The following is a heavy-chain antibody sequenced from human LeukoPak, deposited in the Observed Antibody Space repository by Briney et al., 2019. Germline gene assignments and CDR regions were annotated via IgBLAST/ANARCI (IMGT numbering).Heavy chain of an antibody. J-gene: IGHJ4*02. Sequence: ASVKVSCKASGVTFSNFAISWVRQAPGQGLEWMGGIIPIFGTANYAQKFQGRVTITADESTSTAYMELSSLRSEDTAVYYCARDSGRRVFPNIVVVPAAMGAYFDYWGQGTLVTVSS. CDR3: ARDSGRRVFPNIVVVPAAMGAYFDY. D-gene: IGHD2-2*01. V-gene: IGHV1-69*13. CDR1: GVTFSNFA. CDR2: IIPIFGTA.